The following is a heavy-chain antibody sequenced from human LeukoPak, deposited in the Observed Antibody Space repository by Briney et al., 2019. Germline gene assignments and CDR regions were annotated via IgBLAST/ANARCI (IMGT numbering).Heavy chain of an antibody. Sequence: QAGGSLRLSCAASGFTFDDYAMHWVRHAPGKGLEWVSLISGDGGSTYYADSVKGRFTISRDNSKNSLYLQMNSLRTEDTALYYCAKDWGAYYDSSGFYSGDFDYWGQGTLVTVSS. J-gene: IGHJ4*02. V-gene: IGHV3-43*02. D-gene: IGHD3-22*01. CDR3: AKDWGAYYDSSGFYSGDFDY. CDR2: ISGDGGST. CDR1: GFTFDDYA.